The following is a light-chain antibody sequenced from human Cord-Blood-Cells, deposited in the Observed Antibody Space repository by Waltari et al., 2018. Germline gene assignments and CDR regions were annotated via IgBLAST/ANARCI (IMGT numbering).Light chain of an antibody. Sequence: QSALTQPRSVSGSPGQSATISCTGTSIDVGGYNYVSWYQQHPGNAPKLMVYDVSKRPSGVPDRFSGSTSGNTASLTISGLQAEDEADYFCCSYAGSYTFVVFGGGTKLTVL. CDR2: DVS. V-gene: IGLV2-11*01. CDR1: SIDVGGYNY. J-gene: IGLJ2*01. CDR3: CSYAGSYTFVV.